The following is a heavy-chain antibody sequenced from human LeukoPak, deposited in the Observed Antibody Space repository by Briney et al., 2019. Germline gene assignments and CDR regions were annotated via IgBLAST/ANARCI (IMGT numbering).Heavy chain of an antibody. Sequence: SETLSLTCTVSGYSISSGYYWGWIRQPPGKGLEWIGSLYHSGNTYCNPSLKSRVTISVHTSKNQFSLKLSSVTAADTAVYYCARGKSRGSHIDYWGQGTLVTVSS. V-gene: IGHV4-38-2*02. CDR2: LYHSGNT. CDR1: GYSISSGYY. D-gene: IGHD1-26*01. J-gene: IGHJ4*02. CDR3: ARGKSRGSHIDY.